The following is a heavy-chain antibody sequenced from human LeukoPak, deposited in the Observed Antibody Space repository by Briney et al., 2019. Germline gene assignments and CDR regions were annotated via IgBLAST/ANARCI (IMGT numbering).Heavy chain of an antibody. V-gene: IGHV3-48*03. J-gene: IGHJ4*02. CDR2: ISSSGRTI. Sequence: PGGSQRLSCAASGFTFNNYQMNWVRQALGKGLECISYISSSGRTIYYADSLKGRFTVSRDNAKNSLYLRMNNLRAEDTAVYYCARGEYYFDYWGQGTLVTVSS. CDR3: ARGEYYFDY. CDR1: GFTFNNYQ.